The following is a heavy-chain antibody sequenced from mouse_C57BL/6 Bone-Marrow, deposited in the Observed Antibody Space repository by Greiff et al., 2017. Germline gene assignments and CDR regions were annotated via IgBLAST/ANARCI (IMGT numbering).Heavy chain of an antibody. Sequence: QVQLQQPGAELVKPGASVKLSCKASGYTFTSYWMQWVKQRPGQGLEWIGELDPSNSYTNSNKKFKGKATLTVATSSSTAYMQLSSLTSEDSAVYYCAFIWSFAYWGQGTLVTVSA. D-gene: IGHD1-1*02. J-gene: IGHJ3*01. CDR1: GYTFTSYW. CDR2: LDPSNSYT. V-gene: IGHV1-50*01. CDR3: AFIWSFAY.